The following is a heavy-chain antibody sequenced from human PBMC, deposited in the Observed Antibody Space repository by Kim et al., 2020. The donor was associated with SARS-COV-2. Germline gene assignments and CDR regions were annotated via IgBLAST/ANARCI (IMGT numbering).Heavy chain of an antibody. CDR3: ARAPYY. CDR2: AYNGNT. V-gene: IGHV1-18*01. Sequence: AYNGNTNYAQKLQGRVTMTTDTSTSTAYMGLRSLRSDDTAVYYCARAPYYWGQGTLVTVSS. J-gene: IGHJ4*02.